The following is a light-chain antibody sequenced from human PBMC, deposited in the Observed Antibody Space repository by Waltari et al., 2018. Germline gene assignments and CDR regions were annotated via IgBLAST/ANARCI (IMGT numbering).Light chain of an antibody. J-gene: IGKJ1*01. CDR3: QQYNYYWT. CDR2: KAS. CDR1: QSISNW. V-gene: IGKV1-5*03. Sequence: DIQMTQSPSTLAASVGDRVTITCRASQSISNWLVWYQQKPGKAPKLLIYKASTLETGVPSRFSGSGSGTEFNLTISNLQPDDFSTYYCQQYNYYWTFGQGTKVEI.